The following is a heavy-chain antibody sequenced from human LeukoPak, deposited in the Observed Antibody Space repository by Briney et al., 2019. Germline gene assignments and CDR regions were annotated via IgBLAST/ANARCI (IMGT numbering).Heavy chain of an antibody. J-gene: IGHJ4*02. CDR1: GGSISSGGYY. Sequence: SETLTLTCTVSGGSISSGGYYWSWIRQHPGKGLEWIGYIYYSGSTYYNPSLKSRVTISVDTSKNQFSLKLSSVTAADTAVYYCARVGTYYYGSGSYLAPGRYFDYWGQGTLVTVSS. D-gene: IGHD3-10*01. CDR2: IYYSGST. CDR3: ARVGTYYYGSGSYLAPGRYFDY. V-gene: IGHV4-31*03.